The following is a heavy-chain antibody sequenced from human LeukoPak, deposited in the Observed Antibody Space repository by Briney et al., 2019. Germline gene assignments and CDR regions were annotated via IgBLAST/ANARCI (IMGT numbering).Heavy chain of an antibody. CDR1: GYTFTSYY. Sequence: ASVKVSCKASGYTFTSYYMHWVRQAPGQALEWMGIINPSGGSTSYAQKFQGRVTMTRDTSTSTVYMGLSSLRSEDTAVYYCARDDDEAFVDYWGQGTLVTVSS. CDR3: ARDDDEAFVDY. V-gene: IGHV1-46*01. D-gene: IGHD1-1*01. J-gene: IGHJ4*02. CDR2: INPSGGST.